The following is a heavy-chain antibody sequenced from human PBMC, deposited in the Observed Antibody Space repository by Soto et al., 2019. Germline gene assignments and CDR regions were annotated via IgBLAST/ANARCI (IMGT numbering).Heavy chain of an antibody. CDR2: ISYEGSNK. CDR3: AKDPRFAGWTPLYCFDY. CDR1: GFTFSSYG. D-gene: IGHD6-19*01. J-gene: IGHJ4*02. Sequence: QVQLVESGGGVVQPGRSLRLSCAASGFTFSSYGMHWVRQAPGKGLEWVAVISYEGSNKYYADSVKGRFTISRDNSKNTLYLQMNSLRAEDTAVYYCAKDPRFAGWTPLYCFDYWGQGTLVTVSS. V-gene: IGHV3-30*18.